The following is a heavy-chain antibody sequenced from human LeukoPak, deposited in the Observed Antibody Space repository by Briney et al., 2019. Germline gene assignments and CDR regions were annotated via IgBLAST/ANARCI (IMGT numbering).Heavy chain of an antibody. CDR3: ARDGIQLWSSVPT. Sequence: GGSLRLSCAASGFTVSSNYMSWVRQAPGKGLEWVSVIYSGGSTYYADSMKGRFTISRDNSKNTLYLQMNSLRAEDTAVYYCARDGIQLWSSVPTWGQGTLVTVSS. CDR1: GFTVSSNY. V-gene: IGHV3-53*01. CDR2: IYSGGST. D-gene: IGHD5-18*01. J-gene: IGHJ5*02.